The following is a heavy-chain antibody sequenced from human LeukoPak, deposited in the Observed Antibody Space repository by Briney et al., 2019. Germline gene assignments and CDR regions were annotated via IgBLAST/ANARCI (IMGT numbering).Heavy chain of an antibody. CDR3: AAYYYGPRLQYYGMDV. V-gene: IGHV4-59*08. CDR1: GGSISSYY. D-gene: IGHD3-10*01. CDR2: IYYSGST. Sequence: KPSETLSLTCTVSGGSISSYYWSWIRQPPGEGLVWIGYIYYSGSTNYNPSLKSRVTISVDTSKNQFSLKLSSVTAADTAVYYCAAYYYGPRLQYYGMDVWGHGTTVTVSS. J-gene: IGHJ6*02.